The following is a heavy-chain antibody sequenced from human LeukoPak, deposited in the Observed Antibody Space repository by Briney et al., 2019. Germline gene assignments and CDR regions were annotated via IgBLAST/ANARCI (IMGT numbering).Heavy chain of an antibody. J-gene: IGHJ3*01. D-gene: IGHD3-22*01. CDR2: IIPVFGTA. V-gene: IGHV1-69*05. Sequence: SVKVSCKASGDTFSSYVISWVLQAPGQGLEWMGGIIPVFGTANYAQKFQGRVTITTDESTSTAYMELSSLRSEDTAVYYCASAPYYYDSSGYYNALWGQGTMVTVSS. CDR3: ASAPYYYDSSGYYNAL. CDR1: GDTFSSYV.